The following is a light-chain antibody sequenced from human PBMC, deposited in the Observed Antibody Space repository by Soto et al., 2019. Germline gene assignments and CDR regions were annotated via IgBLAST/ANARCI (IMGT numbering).Light chain of an antibody. CDR3: QSYDSSLSGYV. CDR2: GNS. Sequence: QPVLTQPPSVSGAPGQRVTISCTGGSSNIGAGYHVHWYQQLPGTAPKLLIYGNSNRPSGVPDRLSGSKSGTSASLAITGLQAEDEADYYCQSYDSSLSGYVFGTGTKLTVL. J-gene: IGLJ1*01. V-gene: IGLV1-40*01. CDR1: SSNIGAGYH.